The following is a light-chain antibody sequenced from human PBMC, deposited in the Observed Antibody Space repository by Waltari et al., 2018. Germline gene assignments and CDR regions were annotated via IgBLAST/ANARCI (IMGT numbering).Light chain of an antibody. V-gene: IGKV4-1*01. CDR3: QQYYSTPLT. CDR2: WAS. Sequence: DIVMTQSPDSLAVSLGERATINCKSSQSVLYSSDNKSYLNWYQQKPGQPPKLLIYWASTRESGVPDRISGAGSGTDFTLTISSLQSEDVAVYYCQQYYSTPLTFGGGTKVEIK. J-gene: IGKJ4*01. CDR1: QSVLYSSDNKSY.